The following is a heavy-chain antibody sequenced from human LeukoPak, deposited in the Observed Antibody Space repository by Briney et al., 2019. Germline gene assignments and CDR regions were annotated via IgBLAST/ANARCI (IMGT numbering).Heavy chain of an antibody. J-gene: IGHJ5*02. CDR3: GRERGSGSNNWFDP. D-gene: IGHD3-10*01. V-gene: IGHV1-69*13. CDR1: GGTFSSYA. Sequence: SVKVSCKASGGTFSSYAISWVRQAPGQGLEWMGGIIPIFGTANYAQKFQGRVTITADESTSTAYMELSSLRSEDTAVYYCGRERGSGSNNWFDPWGQGTLVTVSS. CDR2: IIPIFGTA.